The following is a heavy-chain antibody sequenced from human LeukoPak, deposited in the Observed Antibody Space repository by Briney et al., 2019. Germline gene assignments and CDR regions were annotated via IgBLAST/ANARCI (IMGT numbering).Heavy chain of an antibody. V-gene: IGHV2-5*01. Sequence: TLSLTCTVSGGSISSYYWSWIRQPPGKALEWLALIYWNDDKRYSPSLKSRLTITKGTSKNQVVLTMTNMDPVDTATYYCAHNEMAGTLDYWGQGTLATVSS. CDR1: GGSISSYYW. CDR3: AHNEMAGTLDY. CDR2: IYWNDDK. D-gene: IGHD6-19*01. J-gene: IGHJ4*02.